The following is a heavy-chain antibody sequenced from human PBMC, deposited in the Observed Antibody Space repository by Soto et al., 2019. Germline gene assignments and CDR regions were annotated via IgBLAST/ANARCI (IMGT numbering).Heavy chain of an antibody. V-gene: IGHV4-34*01. J-gene: IGHJ4*02. CDR2: VNHSGST. Sequence: QVQLQQWGAGLLKPSETLSLTCAVYGGSFSGYYWGWIRQPPGKGLEWIGEVNHSGSTNYNPSLKSRVTISVDTSKNQFSLKLSSVTAANTAVYYCARGLNVGAIDYWGQGTLVTVSS. D-gene: IGHD1-26*01. CDR1: GGSFSGYY. CDR3: ARGLNVGAIDY.